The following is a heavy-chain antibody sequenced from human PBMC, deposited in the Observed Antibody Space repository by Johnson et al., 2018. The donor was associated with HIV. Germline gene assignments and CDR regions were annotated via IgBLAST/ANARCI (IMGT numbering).Heavy chain of an antibody. CDR2: ISFDGSNK. J-gene: IGHJ3*02. Sequence: QVQLVESGGGVVQPGRSLRLSCAASEFTFSTFSRNAMHWVRQAPGKGLEWVAVISFDGSNKYYADSVKGRFSISRDNSKNILYLQMNILRADDTATYYCARLPSGYNRDTFNIWGQGTMVTVSS. D-gene: IGHD5-18*01. V-gene: IGHV3-30*04. CDR1: EFTFSTFSRNA. CDR3: ARLPSGYNRDTFNI.